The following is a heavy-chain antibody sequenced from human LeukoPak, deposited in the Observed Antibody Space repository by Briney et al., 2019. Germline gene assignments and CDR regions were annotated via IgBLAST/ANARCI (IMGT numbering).Heavy chain of an antibody. CDR2: IIPILGIA. V-gene: IGHV1-69*04. CDR1: RGTFSSYS. Sequence: ASVKVSCKASRGTFSSYSISWVRQDPGQGLEWMGRIIPILGIANYAQKFQGRVTITADKSTSTAYMELSSLRSEDTAVYYCARDHDYGGNSGFDYWGQGTLVTVSS. J-gene: IGHJ4*02. CDR3: ARDHDYGGNSGFDY. D-gene: IGHD4-23*01.